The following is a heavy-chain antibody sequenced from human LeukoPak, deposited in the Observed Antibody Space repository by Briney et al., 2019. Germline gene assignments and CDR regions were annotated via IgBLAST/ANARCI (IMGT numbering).Heavy chain of an antibody. J-gene: IGHJ5*02. CDR3: ARESWDIEGYNWFDP. Sequence: SQTLSLTCAISRDSVSSNSAAWNWIRQSPSIGLEWLGRTYYRSKWYNDYAVSVKSRITINPDTSKNQFSLQLNSVTPEDTAVYYCARESWDIEGYNWFDPWGQGTLVTVSS. V-gene: IGHV6-1*01. D-gene: IGHD2-15*01. CDR1: RDSVSSNSAA. CDR2: TYYRSKWYN.